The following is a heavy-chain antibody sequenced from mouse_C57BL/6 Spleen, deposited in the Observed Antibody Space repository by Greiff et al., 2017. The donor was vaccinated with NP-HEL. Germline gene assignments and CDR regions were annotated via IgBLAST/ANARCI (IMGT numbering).Heavy chain of an antibody. D-gene: IGHD3-2*02. J-gene: IGHJ2*01. V-gene: IGHV1-54*01. CDR2: INPGSGGT. Sequence: QVQLQQSGAELVRPGPSVKVSCKASGYAFTNYLIEWVKQRPGQGLEWIGVINPGSGGTNYNEKFKGKATLTADKSSRTAYMQLSSLTSEDSSVYFCARVEADSSGLFDYWGQGTTLTVSS. CDR1: GYAFTNYL. CDR3: ARVEADSSGLFDY.